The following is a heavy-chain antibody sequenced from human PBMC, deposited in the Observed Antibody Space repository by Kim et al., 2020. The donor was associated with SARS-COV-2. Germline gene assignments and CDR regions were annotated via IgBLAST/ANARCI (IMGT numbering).Heavy chain of an antibody. CDR3: ARGGTYNDWGGYYFP. D-gene: IGHD3-10*01. Sequence: ASVKVSCKASGYTFTSYAIYWVRQAPGQRLEWMGWINPGNGNTRYLQKFQGRVTITRDTSASTAYMELSSLRSEDTAVYYCARGGTYNDWGGYYFPWGQGTLVTVSS. V-gene: IGHV1-3*01. J-gene: IGHJ5*02. CDR2: INPGNGNT. CDR1: GYTFTSYA.